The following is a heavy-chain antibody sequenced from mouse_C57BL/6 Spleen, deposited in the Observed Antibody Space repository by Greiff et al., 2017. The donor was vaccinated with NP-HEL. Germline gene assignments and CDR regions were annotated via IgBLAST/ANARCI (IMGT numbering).Heavy chain of an antibody. CDR2: INPYNGDT. D-gene: IGHD1-1*01. V-gene: IGHV1-20*01. Sequence: VQLKESGPELVKPGDSVKISCKASGYSFTGYFMNWVMQSHGKSLEWIGRINPYNGDTFYNQKFKGKATLTVDKSSSTAHMELRSLTSEDSAVYYCARYYGGYYFDYWGQGTTLTVSS. J-gene: IGHJ2*01. CDR1: GYSFTGYF. CDR3: ARYYGGYYFDY.